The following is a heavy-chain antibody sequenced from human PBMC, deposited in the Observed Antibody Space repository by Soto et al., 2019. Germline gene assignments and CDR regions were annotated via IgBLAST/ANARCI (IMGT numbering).Heavy chain of an antibody. J-gene: IGHJ5*02. V-gene: IGHV4-59*01. CDR3: AKEFCDPNGCYGRWLDP. CDR2: VFYSGST. Sequence: VQLQESGPGLAKPSETLSLTCTVSGGSISSFYWSWIRQPPGKGLEWIGNVFYSGSTIYNPSLTSCVPISVDTSKNQFSLKLSSVTAADTAVYYCAKEFCDPNGCYGRWLDPWGQGTLVTVSS. CDR1: GGSISSFY. D-gene: IGHD2-15*01.